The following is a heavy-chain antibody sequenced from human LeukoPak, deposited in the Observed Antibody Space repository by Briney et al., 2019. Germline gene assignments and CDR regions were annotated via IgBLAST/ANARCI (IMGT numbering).Heavy chain of an antibody. J-gene: IGHJ4*02. CDR1: GVSITTYY. D-gene: IGHD3-22*01. CDR3: ATMTRRGQYYFDN. CDR2: IYHSGNT. Sequence: SETLSLTCTVSGVSITTYYWSWVRQPPGKGLEWFGFIYHSGNTNYNPSLKSRVTMSVDTSKSQFSLRLSSVTAADTAVYYCATMTRRGQYYFDNWGQGTLVPVSS. V-gene: IGHV4-4*09.